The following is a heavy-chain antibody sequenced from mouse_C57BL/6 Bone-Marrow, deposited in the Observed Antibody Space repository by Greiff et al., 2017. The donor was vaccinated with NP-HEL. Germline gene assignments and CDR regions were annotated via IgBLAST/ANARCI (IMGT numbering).Heavy chain of an antibody. D-gene: IGHD2-2*01. Sequence: EVKLLESGGGLVQPGGSLKLSCAASGFDFSRYWMSWVRQAPGKGLEWIGEINSDSRTINYTPSLKDKFIISRDNGKNKLYLQMSKVRSEDTALYYCARPEWLRRGAMDYWGQGTSVTVSS. CDR3: ARPEWLRRGAMDY. CDR2: INSDSRTI. CDR1: GFDFSRYW. V-gene: IGHV4-1*02. J-gene: IGHJ4*01.